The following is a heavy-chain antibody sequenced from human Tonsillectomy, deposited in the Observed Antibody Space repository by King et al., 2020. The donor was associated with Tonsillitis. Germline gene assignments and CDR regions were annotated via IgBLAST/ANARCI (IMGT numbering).Heavy chain of an antibody. V-gene: IGHV4-59*01. Sequence: LQLQESGPGLVKPSETLSLTCTVSGGSISPYYWSWIRQPPGKGLDWIGYIYYSGSTNYNPSLKSRVTMSVDTSKKQFSLKLSSVTAADTAVYYCARTPGVMVRVVITPLGWFDPWGQGTLVTVSS. D-gene: IGHD3-10*01. CDR3: ARTPGVMVRVVITPLGWFDP. CDR1: GGSISPYY. CDR2: IYYSGST. J-gene: IGHJ5*02.